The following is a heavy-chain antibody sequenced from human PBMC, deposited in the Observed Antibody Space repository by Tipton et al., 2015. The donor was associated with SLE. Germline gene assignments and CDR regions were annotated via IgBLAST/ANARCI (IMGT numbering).Heavy chain of an antibody. J-gene: IGHJ4*02. V-gene: IGHV4-30-4*01. CDR3: ARDGTLDGYSSSSAFDY. Sequence: TLSLTCTVSGGSISSGDYYWSWIRQPPGKGLEWIGYIYYSGSTYYNPSLKSRVTISVDTSKNQFSLKLSSVTAADTAVYYCARDGTLDGYSSSSAFDYWGQGTLVTVSS. CDR1: GGSISSGDYY. D-gene: IGHD6-6*01. CDR2: IYYSGST.